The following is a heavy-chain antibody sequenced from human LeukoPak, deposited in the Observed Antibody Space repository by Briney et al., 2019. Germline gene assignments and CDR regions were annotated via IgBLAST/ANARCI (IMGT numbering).Heavy chain of an antibody. J-gene: IGHJ6*02. Sequence: GESLKISCKGSGYSFSTSWIAWVRQMPGKGLEWMGITYPGDSDTKYSPSFQGQVTISADKSIATAYLQWSSLKASDTAIYYCARRQGWKVPPVNGNYYYGLDVWGQGTTVIVSS. CDR1: GYSFSTSW. V-gene: IGHV5-51*01. CDR2: TYPGDSDT. D-gene: IGHD2-2*01. CDR3: ARRQGWKVPPVNGNYYYGLDV.